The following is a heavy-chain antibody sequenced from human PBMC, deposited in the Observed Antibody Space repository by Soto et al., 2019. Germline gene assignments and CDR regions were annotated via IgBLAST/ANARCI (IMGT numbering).Heavy chain of an antibody. CDR1: GGSFSGFF. V-gene: IGHV4-34*01. CDR2: ITPSGRT. Sequence: QVQLQQWGAGLLRPSETLSLTCAVSGGSFSGFFWSWIRQPPGKGLEWIGEITPSGRTNFSPSLKSRLTIAKDTSKNHLSLNLSSVTAADTAVYYCASSMGGRDFWGQGTLVTVS. J-gene: IGHJ4*02. CDR3: ASSMGGRDF.